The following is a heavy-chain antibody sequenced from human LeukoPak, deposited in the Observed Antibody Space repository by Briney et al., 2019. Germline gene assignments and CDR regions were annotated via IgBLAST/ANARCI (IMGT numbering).Heavy chain of an antibody. Sequence: PGRSLRLSCAASGFIFCCYSVHWVPQAPGKGLEWGAVVSSDGSKKFYADSVKGRFSISRDNSKNTLYLQMNSLRTEDTAVYYCARHGPYSSSQLGFDYWGQGALVTVSS. CDR2: VSSDGSKK. V-gene: IGHV3-30-3*01. CDR1: GFIFCCYS. J-gene: IGHJ4*02. D-gene: IGHD6-13*01. CDR3: ARHGPYSSSQLGFDY.